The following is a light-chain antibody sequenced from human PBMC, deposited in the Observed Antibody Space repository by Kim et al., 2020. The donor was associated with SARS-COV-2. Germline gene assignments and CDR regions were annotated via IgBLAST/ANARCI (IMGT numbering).Light chain of an antibody. Sequence: DIQLTQSPSSLSASVGDRVTITCRESQSTNNYLNWYQHKPGKAPKLLIYGASHLQSGVPSRFSGSGSGTDFTLTISSLQPDDFESYYCQQWVTFGGGTKVDIK. CDR2: GAS. CDR3: QQWVT. V-gene: IGKV1-39*01. J-gene: IGKJ4*01. CDR1: QSTNNY.